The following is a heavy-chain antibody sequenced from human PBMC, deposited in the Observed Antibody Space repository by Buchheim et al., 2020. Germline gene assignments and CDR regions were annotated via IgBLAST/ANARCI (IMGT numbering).Heavy chain of an antibody. J-gene: IGHJ6*02. CDR1: GFTFSSYG. D-gene: IGHD3-22*01. V-gene: IGHV3-33*01. Sequence: QVQLVESGGGVVQPGRSLRLSCAASGFTFSSYGMHWVRQAPGKGLEWVAVIWYDGSNKYYADSVKGRFTISRDNSKNTLYLQMNSLRAEDTAVYYCARVDSDGPEAYYYYYGMDVWGQGTT. CDR2: IWYDGSNK. CDR3: ARVDSDGPEAYYYYYGMDV.